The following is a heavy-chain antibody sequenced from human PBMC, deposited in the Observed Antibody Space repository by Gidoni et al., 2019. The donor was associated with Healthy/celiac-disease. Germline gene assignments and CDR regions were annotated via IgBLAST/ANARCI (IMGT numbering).Heavy chain of an antibody. V-gene: IGHV4-59*01. Sequence: QVQLQESGPGLVKPSETLSLTCTVSGGFISSYYWSWIRQPPGKGLEWIGYIYYSGSTNYNPSLKSRVTISVDTSKNQFSLKLSSVTAADTAVYYCAREEGSGAADYWGQGTLVTVSS. J-gene: IGHJ4*02. CDR3: AREEGSGAADY. CDR1: GGFISSYY. CDR2: IYYSGST. D-gene: IGHD6-25*01.